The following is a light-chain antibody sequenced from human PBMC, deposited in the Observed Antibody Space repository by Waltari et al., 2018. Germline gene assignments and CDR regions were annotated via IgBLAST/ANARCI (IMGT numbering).Light chain of an antibody. CDR1: QSVSTN. CDR2: RAS. J-gene: IGKJ4*01. CDR3: QQFNNWPPLT. V-gene: IGKV3-15*01. Sequence: EVVMTQSPATLSVSPGERATLSCRASQSVSTNLAWYQQKPGQAPRLLIYRASTRATGFPDRFSGSGSGTEFTLTISSLQSEDFAVYYCQQFNNWPPLTFGGGTKVEIK.